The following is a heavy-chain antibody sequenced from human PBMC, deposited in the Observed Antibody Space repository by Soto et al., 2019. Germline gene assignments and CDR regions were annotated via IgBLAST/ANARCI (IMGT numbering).Heavy chain of an antibody. D-gene: IGHD2-2*02. CDR1: GYTFTSYD. CDR3: ARGGKRSCSSTSCYRIDY. CDR2: MNPNSGNT. Sequence: QVQLVQSGAEVKKPGASVKVSCKASGYTFTSYDINRVRQATGQGLEWMGWMNPNSGNTGYAQKFQGRVTMTRNTSISTAYMELSSLRSEDTAVYYCARGGKRSCSSTSCYRIDYWGQGTLVTVSS. V-gene: IGHV1-8*01. J-gene: IGHJ4*02.